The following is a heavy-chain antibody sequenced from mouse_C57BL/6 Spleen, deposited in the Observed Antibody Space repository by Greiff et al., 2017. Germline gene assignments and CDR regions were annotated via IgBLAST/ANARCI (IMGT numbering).Heavy chain of an antibody. CDR2: IYPGDGDT. CDR1: GYAFSSSW. J-gene: IGHJ3*01. D-gene: IGHD1-1*01. V-gene: IGHV1-82*01. CDR3: ASHYGSSWAWFAF. Sequence: VQLQQSGPELVKPGASVKISCKASGYAFSSSWMNWVKQRPGKGLEWIGRIYPGDGDTNYNGKFKGKATLTADKSSSTAYMQLSSLTSEDSAVYFCASHYGSSWAWFAFWGQGTLVTVSA.